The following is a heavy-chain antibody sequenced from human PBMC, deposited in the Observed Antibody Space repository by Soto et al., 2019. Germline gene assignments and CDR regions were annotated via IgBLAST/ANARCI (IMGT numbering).Heavy chain of an antibody. J-gene: IGHJ5*02. D-gene: IGHD2-21*02. V-gene: IGHV4-31*03. CDR3: AVRQGIGGNSRLLGWFDP. Sequence: QVQLQESGPGLVKPSQTLSLTCTVSGGSISSGGYYWSWHRQHPGKGLEWIGYIYYSGSTYYNPSLKSRVTISVDTSKDQFSLKLSSVIAADTAVYYCAVRQGIGGNSRLLGWFDPWGQGTLGTVSS. CDR1: GGSISSGGYY. CDR2: IYYSGST.